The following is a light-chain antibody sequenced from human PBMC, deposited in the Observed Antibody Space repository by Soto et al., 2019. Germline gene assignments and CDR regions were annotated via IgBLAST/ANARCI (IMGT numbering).Light chain of an antibody. Sequence: QSVLTQPASVSGSPGQSITISCTGTSSDVGGYNYVSWYQQHPGKAPKLMIYEVSNRPSGVSKRFSGSKSGNTASLTISGLQAEDEADYYCSSYTSSSTPYVVFGGGTKVTVL. CDR3: SSYTSSSTPYVV. CDR1: SSDVGGYNY. V-gene: IGLV2-14*01. J-gene: IGLJ2*01. CDR2: EVS.